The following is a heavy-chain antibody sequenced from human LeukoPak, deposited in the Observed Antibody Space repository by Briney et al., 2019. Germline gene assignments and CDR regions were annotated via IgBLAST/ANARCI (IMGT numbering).Heavy chain of an antibody. Sequence: GGSLRPFCAASGFTFSSYSMNCVRQAPGKGLEWVSSISSSSSYIYYADSVKGRFTISRDNAKNSLYLQMNILRAEDTAVYYCARGAYYDISSLGYWGQGTLVTVSS. CDR3: ARGAYYDISSLGY. CDR1: GFTFSSYS. CDR2: ISSSSSYI. D-gene: IGHD3-9*01. V-gene: IGHV3-21*01. J-gene: IGHJ4*02.